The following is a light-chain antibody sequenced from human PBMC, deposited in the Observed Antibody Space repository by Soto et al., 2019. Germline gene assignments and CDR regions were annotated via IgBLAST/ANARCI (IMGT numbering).Light chain of an antibody. CDR2: GAS. Sequence: NVLMPSPGPFSFSPGGSATPFWRASQRLSASDIAWYQQKPGQAPKFLIYGASSRATGIPDRFSGSGSGTDFSLTIRRLEPDDFAVYYCQKYGNFWTFGQGTKVDIK. V-gene: IGKV3-20*01. CDR1: QRLSASD. J-gene: IGKJ1*01. CDR3: QKYGNFWT.